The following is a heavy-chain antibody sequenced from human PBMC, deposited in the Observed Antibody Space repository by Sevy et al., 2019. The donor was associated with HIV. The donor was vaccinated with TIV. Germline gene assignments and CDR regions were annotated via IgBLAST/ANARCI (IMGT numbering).Heavy chain of an antibody. D-gene: IGHD6-19*01. CDR1: GCPFTGYY. Sequence: ASVKVSCKASGCPFTGYYVHWVRQAPGQGLEWMGWINPNSGGTNYAQKFQGWVTMTRDTSITTAYMELSRLRSDDTAVYYCTRDRTYSSGWFGNYYYDMDVWGQGTTVTVSS. J-gene: IGHJ6*01. CDR3: TRDRTYSSGWFGNYYYDMDV. V-gene: IGHV1-2*04. CDR2: INPNSGGT.